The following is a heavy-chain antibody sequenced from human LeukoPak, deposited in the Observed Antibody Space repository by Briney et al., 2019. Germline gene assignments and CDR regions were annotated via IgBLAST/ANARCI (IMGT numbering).Heavy chain of an antibody. CDR2: FYYSGST. CDR1: GGSISGSSYY. Sequence: SETLSLTCTVSGGSISGSSYYWGWIRQPPGKGLEWIGSFYYSGSTYYNPSLKSRVTISVDTSKNQFSLKLSSVTAADTAVYYCARHSAQYGGYVGYWGQGTLVTVSS. J-gene: IGHJ4*02. V-gene: IGHV4-39*01. CDR3: ARHSAQYGGYVGY. D-gene: IGHD5-12*01.